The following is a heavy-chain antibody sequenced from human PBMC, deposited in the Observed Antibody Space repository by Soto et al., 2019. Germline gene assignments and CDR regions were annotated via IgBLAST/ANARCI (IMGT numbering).Heavy chain of an antibody. CDR2: IWYDGSNK. J-gene: IGHJ4*02. D-gene: IGHD6-13*01. Sequence: QVQLVESGGGVVQPGRSLRLSCAASGFTFSSYGMHWVRQAPGKGLEWVAVIWYDGSNKYYADSVKGRFTISRDNSKNTLYLQMNSLRAEDTAVYYCARDGSAAGLFDYWCQGTLVTVSS. CDR3: ARDGSAAGLFDY. CDR1: GFTFSSYG. V-gene: IGHV3-33*01.